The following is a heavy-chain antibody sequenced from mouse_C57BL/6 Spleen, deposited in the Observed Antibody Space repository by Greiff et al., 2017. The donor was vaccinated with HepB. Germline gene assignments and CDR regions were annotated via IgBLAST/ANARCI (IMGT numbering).Heavy chain of an antibody. D-gene: IGHD1-1*01. V-gene: IGHV1-54*01. CDR3: ARSTTVVANWYFDV. CDR2: INPGSGGT. CDR1: GYAFTNYL. J-gene: IGHJ1*03. Sequence: VQLQQSGAELVRPGTSVKVSCKASGYAFTNYLIEWVKQRPGQGLEWIGVINPGSGGTNYNEKFKGKATLTADKSSSTAYMQLSSLTSEESAVYFCARSTTVVANWYFDVWGTGTTVTVSS.